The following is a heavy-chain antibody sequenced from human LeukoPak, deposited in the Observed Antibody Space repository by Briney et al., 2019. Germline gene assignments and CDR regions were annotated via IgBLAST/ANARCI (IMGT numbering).Heavy chain of an antibody. D-gene: IGHD4-17*01. Sequence: SGPALVKPTQTLTLTCTFSGFSLGTRGMRVSWIRQPPGKALEWLARIDWDDDKFYNTSLKTRLTISKDTSKNQVVLTMTNMDPVDTATYYCARIPTYGDYAYFDYWGQGTLVTVSS. CDR3: ARIPTYGDYAYFDY. CDR2: IDWDDDK. V-gene: IGHV2-70*04. CDR1: GFSLGTRGMR. J-gene: IGHJ4*02.